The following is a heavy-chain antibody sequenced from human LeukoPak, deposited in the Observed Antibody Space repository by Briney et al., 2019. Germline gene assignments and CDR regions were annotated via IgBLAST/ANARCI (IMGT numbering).Heavy chain of an antibody. CDR3: AREGSGSSLHD. J-gene: IGHJ4*02. V-gene: IGHV3-30-3*01. CDR2: ISYDGSNK. D-gene: IGHD1-26*01. Sequence: GGSLRLSCAASGFTFSSYAMHWVRQAPGKGLEWVAVISYDGSNKYYADSVKGRFTISRDNSKNTLYLQMNSLRAEDTAVYYCAREGSGSSLHDWGQGTLVPVSS. CDR1: GFTFSSYA.